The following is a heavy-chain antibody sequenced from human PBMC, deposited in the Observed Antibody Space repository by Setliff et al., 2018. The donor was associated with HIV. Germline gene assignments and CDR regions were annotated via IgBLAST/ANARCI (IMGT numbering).Heavy chain of an antibody. CDR2: INEDGSER. J-gene: IGHJ4*02. D-gene: IGHD2-8*02. CDR1: GFIVSSFW. V-gene: IGHV3-7*03. CDR3: AKDVGPLVGPSRSYFDS. Sequence: PGGSLRLSCAASGFIVSSFWMNWVRQAPGKGLEWLANINEDGSERNCVDSVKGRFTISKDNAKKSLFLQMSGLRTEDTAFYFCAKDVGPLVGPSRSYFDSWGQGIPVTVSS.